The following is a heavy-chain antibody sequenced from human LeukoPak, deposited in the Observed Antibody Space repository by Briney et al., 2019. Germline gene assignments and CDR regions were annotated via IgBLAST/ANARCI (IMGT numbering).Heavy chain of an antibody. CDR2: ISWNSGAI. CDR3: AKDRDGYNGNFDY. J-gene: IGHJ4*02. V-gene: IGHV3-9*01. CDR1: GFTFDDYA. Sequence: HSGGSLRLSCATSGFTFDDYAMHWVRQTPGKGLEWVSGISWNSGAIGYADSVKGRFTISRDNAKNSLYLQMNSLRAEDTALYYCAKDRDGYNGNFDYWGQGNLVTVSS. D-gene: IGHD5-24*01.